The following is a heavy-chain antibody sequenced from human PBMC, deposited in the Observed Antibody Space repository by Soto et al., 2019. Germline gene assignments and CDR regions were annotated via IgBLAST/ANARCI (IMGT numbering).Heavy chain of an antibody. CDR3: ARGRLGRGYSYGYYYYGMDG. Sequence: SETLSLTCAVYGGSFSGYYWSWIRQPPGKGLEWIGEINHSGSTNYNPSLKSRVTISVDTSKNQFSLKLSSVTAADTAVYYCARGRLGRGYSYGYYYYGMDGWGQGTTVTVS. D-gene: IGHD5-18*01. CDR2: INHSGST. CDR1: GGSFSGYY. J-gene: IGHJ6*02. V-gene: IGHV4-34*01.